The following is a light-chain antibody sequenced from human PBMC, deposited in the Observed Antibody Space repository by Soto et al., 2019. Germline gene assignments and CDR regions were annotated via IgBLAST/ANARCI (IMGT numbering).Light chain of an antibody. Sequence: DIQMTQSPSSVSASVGDRVTITFRASQDINKWLAWYQQKPGLAPNLVIYTASRLHGGGPSRFSGSASGTDFTLTISSLQPEDFATYYCQQGKSFPLTFGGGTKVDIK. V-gene: IGKV1-12*01. CDR2: TAS. CDR3: QQGKSFPLT. J-gene: IGKJ4*01. CDR1: QDINKW.